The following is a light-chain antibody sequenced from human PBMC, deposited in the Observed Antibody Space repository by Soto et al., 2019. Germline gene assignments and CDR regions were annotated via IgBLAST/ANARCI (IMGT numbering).Light chain of an antibody. CDR2: GAS. J-gene: IGKJ4*01. Sequence: EIVMTQSPATVSVSPGERVTLSCRASQSVSNNLAWYQQKPGQVPRLLMFGASTRATGIPGRFSGTGYGRGSSLTVSSLQPEDFAVYYCQQRNSWPLTFGGGTKVDIK. CDR3: QQRNSWPLT. V-gene: IGKV3-15*01. CDR1: QSVSNN.